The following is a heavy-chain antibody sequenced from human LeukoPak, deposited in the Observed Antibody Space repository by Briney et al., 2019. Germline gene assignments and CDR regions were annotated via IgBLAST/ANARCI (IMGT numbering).Heavy chain of an antibody. J-gene: IGHJ4*02. CDR3: ITPLPYSAQ. Sequence: GVSLRLSCAASGFTFSNAYMNRVRQAPGKGLEWVGRIKPKTDGETTEYAAPVKGRFSISRDDSKNMLYLQMNSLKTEDTAVYYCITPLPYSAQGGQGTLVTVSS. D-gene: IGHD2-21*01. V-gene: IGHV3-15*07. CDR2: IKPKTDGETT. CDR1: GFTFSNAY.